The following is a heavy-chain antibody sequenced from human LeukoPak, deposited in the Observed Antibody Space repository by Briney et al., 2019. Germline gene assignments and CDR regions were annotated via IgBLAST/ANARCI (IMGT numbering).Heavy chain of an antibody. Sequence: SETLSLTCAVSGDSLSGYYWSWIRQPPGKGLEWIGYIYYSGSTNYNSSLKSRVTISVDTSKNQFSLRLTSVTAADTAVYYCARLDLGTTYFESWGQGTLVTVSS. CDR3: ARLDLGTTYFES. CDR2: IYYSGST. J-gene: IGHJ4*02. V-gene: IGHV4-59*08. D-gene: IGHD1-7*01. CDR1: GDSLSGYY.